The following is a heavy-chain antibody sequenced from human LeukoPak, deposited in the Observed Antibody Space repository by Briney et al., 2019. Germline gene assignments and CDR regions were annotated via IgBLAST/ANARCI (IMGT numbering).Heavy chain of an antibody. J-gene: IGHJ3*02. CDR1: GGSISSYY. CDR3: ARAAPWFGEFDAFDI. D-gene: IGHD3-10*01. V-gene: IGHV4-59*01. Sequence: SETLSLTCTVSGGSISSYYWSWIRQPPGKGLEWIGYIYYSASTNYNPSLKSRVTISVDTSKNQFSLKLSSVTAADTAVYYCARAAPWFGEFDAFDIWGQGTMVTVSS. CDR2: IYYSAST.